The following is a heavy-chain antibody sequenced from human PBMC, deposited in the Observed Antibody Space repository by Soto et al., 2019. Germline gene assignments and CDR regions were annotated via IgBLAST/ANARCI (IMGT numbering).Heavy chain of an antibody. CDR1: GGSIRSGAYY. CDR2: IYYSGRS. Sequence: PSETLSLTCTVSGGSIRSGAYYWTWIRQPPGKGREWIGYIYYSGRSYYSPSLKSRVTISLDTSQNQFSLKLSTATAADTAVYYCPRVSTYNNDLWSLDFSGQGTPVTVSA. D-gene: IGHD3-3*01. CDR3: PRVSTYNNDLWSLDF. J-gene: IGHJ4*01. V-gene: IGHV4-30-4*01.